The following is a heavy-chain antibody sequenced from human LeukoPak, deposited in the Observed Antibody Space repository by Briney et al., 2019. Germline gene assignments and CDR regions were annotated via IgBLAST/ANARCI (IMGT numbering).Heavy chain of an antibody. CDR3: ATMVSAGTYRSFQH. J-gene: IGHJ1*01. CDR1: GYIFTTYA. D-gene: IGHD6-13*01. CDR2: INAVNGNT. V-gene: IGHV1-3*01. Sequence: ASVKVSCKASGYIFTTYAMHWVRQAPGQSLEWMGWINAVNGNTKYSQKFQGRVTITRDTSANIAYMELSSLRSEDTAVYYCATMVSAGTYRSFQHWGQGTLVTVSS.